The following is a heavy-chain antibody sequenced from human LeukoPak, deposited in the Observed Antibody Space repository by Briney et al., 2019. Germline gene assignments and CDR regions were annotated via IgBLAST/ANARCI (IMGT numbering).Heavy chain of an antibody. CDR2: ISPDSSHI. CDR3: ANWWGFDP. D-gene: IGHD2-8*02. CDR1: GLTFSGCS. Sequence: GGSLRLSCVASGLTFSGCSMSWVRQAPGKGLEWVSSISPDSSHIYYGDSVKGRFTISRDSAKNALYLQMNSLRVDDTAVYYCANWWGFDPWGQGTLVTVSS. J-gene: IGHJ5*02. V-gene: IGHV3-21*01.